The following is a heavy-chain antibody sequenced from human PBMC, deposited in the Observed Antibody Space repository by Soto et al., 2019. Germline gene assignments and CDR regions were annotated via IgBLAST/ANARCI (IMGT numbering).Heavy chain of an antibody. CDR2: ISVYDGNT. CDR1: GYTFNSHG. J-gene: IGHJ3*02. Sequence: QVQLVQSGAEVKRPGASVKVSCKASGYTFNSHGISWMRQAPGQGLEWLGWISVYDGNTNFAQKFQGRVTMTTDTLTSTAYMELRSLRSDDTAVYYCARPDYYNTGSGAFDIWGQGTMVTVSS. D-gene: IGHD3-10*01. V-gene: IGHV1-18*01. CDR3: ARPDYYNTGSGAFDI.